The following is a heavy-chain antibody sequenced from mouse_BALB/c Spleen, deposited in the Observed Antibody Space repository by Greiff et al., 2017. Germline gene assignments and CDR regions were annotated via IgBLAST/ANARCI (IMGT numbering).Heavy chain of an antibody. CDR1: GFTFSSFG. D-gene: IGHD1-1*01. CDR2: ISSGSSTI. CDR3: ARGGVYGSSPFAY. J-gene: IGHJ3*01. V-gene: IGHV5-17*02. Sequence: EVHLVESGGGLVQPGGSRKLSCAASGFTFSSFGMHWVRQAPEKGLEWVAYISSGSSTIYYADTVTGRFTISRDNPKNTLFLQMTSLRSEDTAMYYCARGGVYGSSPFAYWGQGTLVTVSA.